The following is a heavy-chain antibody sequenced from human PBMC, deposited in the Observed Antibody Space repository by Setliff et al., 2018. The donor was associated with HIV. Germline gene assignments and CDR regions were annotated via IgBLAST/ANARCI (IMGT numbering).Heavy chain of an antibody. V-gene: IGHV4-39*07. CDR3: ATCRHRPSNWFDP. Sequence: KTSETLSLTCTVSGGSISSGSYYWSWIRQPAGKGLEWIGSVYNSGITFKNPSLKSRVSISVDRSGNQFSLRLTSVTAADTAVYYCATCRHRPSNWFDPWGQGTVVTVSS. CDR2: VYNSGIT. J-gene: IGHJ5*02. CDR1: GGSISSGSYY.